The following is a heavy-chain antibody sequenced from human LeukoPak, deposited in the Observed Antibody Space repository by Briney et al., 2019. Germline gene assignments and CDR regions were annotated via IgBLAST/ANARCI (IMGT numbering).Heavy chain of an antibody. CDR2: INAANGNA. D-gene: IGHD6-19*01. Sequence: GASVKVSCKASGYTLTSFAMHWVRQAPGQRLEWMGRINAANGNAAYSQKFQGRVIITTDTSANTAYMELSNLRSEDTAVYYCARDGKHIAVPGVRYPMDVWGQGTAVTVSS. CDR1: GYTLTSFA. CDR3: ARDGKHIAVPGVRYPMDV. V-gene: IGHV1-3*01. J-gene: IGHJ6*02.